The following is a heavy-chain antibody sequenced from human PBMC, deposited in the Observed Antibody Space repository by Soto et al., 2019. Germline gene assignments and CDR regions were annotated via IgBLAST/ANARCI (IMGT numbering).Heavy chain of an antibody. D-gene: IGHD6-19*01. CDR2: IYWNDDK. CDR1: GFSLSTSAVV. V-gene: IGHV2-5*01. CDR3: AHRRSGWIPFDY. J-gene: IGHJ4*02. Sequence: QITLKESGPTLVKPTQTLTLTCTFSGFSLSTSAVVVGWIRQPLGKALEWLALIYWNDDKRYSPSLKSRRTINKDTCNNQVDLTMTNMDPVDTATYYSAHRRSGWIPFDYWGQGTLVTVSS.